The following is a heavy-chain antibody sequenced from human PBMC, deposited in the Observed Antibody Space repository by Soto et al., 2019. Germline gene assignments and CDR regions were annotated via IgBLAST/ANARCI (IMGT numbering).Heavy chain of an antibody. V-gene: IGHV4-61*08. CDR1: GGSIIRGGYY. CDR3: VKQSRTRGILTGYYLRFNI. Sequence: SETRPINSDVSGGSIIRGGYYRRWIRLQPGKGPEWIAFIHYSGATNYSPSLKSRVTISVDTSKNQFSLKLSSVTAADTAVYYCVKQSRTRGILTGYYLRFNIWGQATMGT. D-gene: IGHD3-9*01. J-gene: IGHJ3*02. CDR2: IHYSGAT.